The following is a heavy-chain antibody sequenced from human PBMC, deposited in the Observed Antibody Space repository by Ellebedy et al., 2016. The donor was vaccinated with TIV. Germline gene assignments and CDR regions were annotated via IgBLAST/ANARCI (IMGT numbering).Heavy chain of an antibody. CDR3: ARGEVVVTAIRCYFDY. D-gene: IGHD2-21*02. CDR2: INHSGST. Sequence: MPSETLSLTCAVYGGSFSGYYWSWIRQPPGKGLEWIGKINHSGSTNYNPSLKSRVTISVDTSKNQFSLKLSSVTAADTAVYYCARGEVVVTAIRCYFDYWGQGTLVTVSS. CDR1: GGSFSGYY. V-gene: IGHV4-34*01. J-gene: IGHJ4*02.